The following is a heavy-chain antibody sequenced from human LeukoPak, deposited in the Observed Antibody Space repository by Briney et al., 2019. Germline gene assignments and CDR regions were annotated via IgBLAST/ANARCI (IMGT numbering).Heavy chain of an antibody. CDR2: IWYDGSNK. J-gene: IGHJ4*02. V-gene: IGHV3-33*01. D-gene: IGHD6-13*01. CDR1: GFTFSSYG. CDR3: ATSSSWYIY. Sequence: GRSLRLSCAASGFTFSSYGMHWFRQAPGKGLEWVAVIWYDGSNKYYADSVKGRFTISRDNSKNTLYLQMNSLRAEDTAVYYCATSSSWYIYWGQGTLVTVSS.